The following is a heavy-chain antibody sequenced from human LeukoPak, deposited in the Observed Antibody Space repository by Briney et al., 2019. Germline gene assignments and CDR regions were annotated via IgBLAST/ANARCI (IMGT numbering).Heavy chain of an antibody. CDR3: ARQGSISAFDF. CDR2: IDHSGNT. D-gene: IGHD2-21*01. Sequence: SETLSLTCAVYIGSFSGYHWSWIRQPPGRGLEWIGEIDHSGNTKYNPSLKSRVTISADTSKNQFSLELRTLSAADTAVYFCARQGSISAFDFWGRGTLVTVSS. CDR1: IGSFSGYH. V-gene: IGHV4-34*01. J-gene: IGHJ4*02.